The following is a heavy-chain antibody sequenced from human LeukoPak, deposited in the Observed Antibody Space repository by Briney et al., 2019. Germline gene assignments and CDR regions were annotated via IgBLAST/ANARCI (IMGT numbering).Heavy chain of an antibody. CDR1: GGSISSSSYY. D-gene: IGHD6-13*01. J-gene: IGHJ6*03. Sequence: SETLSLTCTVSGGSISSSSYYWGWIRQPPGKGLEWIGIIYYSGSTYYNPSLKSRVTISVDTSKNQFSLKLSSVTAADTAVYYCAGPVVSSSWYIGYENYYYYMDVWGKGTTVTVSS. V-gene: IGHV4-39*07. CDR3: AGPVVSSSWYIGYENYYYYMDV. CDR2: IYYSGST.